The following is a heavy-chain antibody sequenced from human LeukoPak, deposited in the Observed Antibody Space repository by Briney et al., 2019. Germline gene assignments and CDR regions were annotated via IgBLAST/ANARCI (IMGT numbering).Heavy chain of an antibody. V-gene: IGHV4-39*01. J-gene: IGHJ4*02. CDR3: ARQGYCSGGSCYSRYYFDY. CDR1: GGSVSSSSYY. Sequence: SETLSLTCTVSGGSVSSSSYYWAWIRQPPGKGLEWIGSIDYSGSTYYNPSLKSRVTISVDTSKNQFSLKLNSVTAADTAVYYCARQGYCSGGSCYSRYYFDYWGQGTLVTVSS. CDR2: IDYSGST. D-gene: IGHD2-15*01.